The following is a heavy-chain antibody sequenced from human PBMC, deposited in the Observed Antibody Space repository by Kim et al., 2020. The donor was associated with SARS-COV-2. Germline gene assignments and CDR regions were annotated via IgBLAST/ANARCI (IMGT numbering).Heavy chain of an antibody. CDR1: GGSISSYY. Sequence: SETLSLTCTVSGGSISSYYWSWIRQPPGKGLEWIGYIYYSGSTNYNPSLKSRVTISVDTSKNQFSLKLSSVTAADTAVYYCARVRSGYYYANDAFDIWGQGTMVTVSS. CDR2: IYYSGST. J-gene: IGHJ3*02. V-gene: IGHV4-59*13. CDR3: ARVRSGYYYANDAFDI. D-gene: IGHD3-22*01.